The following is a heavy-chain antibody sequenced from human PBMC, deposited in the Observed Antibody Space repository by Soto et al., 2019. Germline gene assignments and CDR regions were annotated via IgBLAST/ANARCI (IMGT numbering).Heavy chain of an antibody. Sequence: GGSLRLSCAASGFTFSSYAMSWVRQAPGKGLEWVSAISGSGGSTYYADSVKGRFTISRDNSKNTLYLQMNSLRAEDTAVYYCAKVGVSYYDILPGSKGLDYWGQGTLVTVSS. V-gene: IGHV3-23*01. CDR1: GFTFSSYA. CDR3: AKVGVSYYDILPGSKGLDY. D-gene: IGHD3-9*01. CDR2: ISGSGGST. J-gene: IGHJ4*02.